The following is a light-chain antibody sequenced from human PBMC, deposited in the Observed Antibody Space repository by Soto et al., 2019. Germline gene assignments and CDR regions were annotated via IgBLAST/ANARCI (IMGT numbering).Light chain of an antibody. CDR2: DAS. CDR3: QQRRNWPMYT. CDR1: QSVSSY. Sequence: EIVLTQSPATLSLSPGERATLSCRASQSVSSYLAWYQQKPGQAPRLHIYDASNRATGIPARFSGSGSGTDFTLTISSLEPEDFAVYYCQQRRNWPMYTFGQGTKLEIK. J-gene: IGKJ2*01. V-gene: IGKV3-11*01.